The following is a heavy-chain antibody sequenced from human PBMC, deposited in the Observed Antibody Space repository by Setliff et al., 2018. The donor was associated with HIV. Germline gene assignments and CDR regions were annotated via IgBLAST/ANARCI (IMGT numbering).Heavy chain of an antibody. CDR3: ARRRGQKATGWYYFDF. CDR1: GGPITSNTYF. J-gene: IGHJ4*02. D-gene: IGHD6-19*01. CDR2: IYHSGNT. Sequence: SKTLSLTCSVSGGPITSNTYFWDWIRQAPGKGLEWIGSIYHSGNTYYNPSLKSRVSISVDTSKRQFSLKLTSVTAGDSALYYCARRRGQKATGWYYFDFWGQGALVTVSS. V-gene: IGHV4-39*01.